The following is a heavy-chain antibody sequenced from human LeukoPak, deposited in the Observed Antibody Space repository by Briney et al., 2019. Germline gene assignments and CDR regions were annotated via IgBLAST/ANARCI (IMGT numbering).Heavy chain of an antibody. Sequence: PGGSLRLSCAASGFTFSSYAMHWVRQAPGKGLEWVAVISYDGSNKYYADSVKGRFTISRDISKNTLCLQMNSLRAEDTAVYYCARDGGGYDPFDYWGQGTLVTVSS. CDR2: ISYDGSNK. CDR1: GFTFSSYA. D-gene: IGHD5-12*01. J-gene: IGHJ4*02. CDR3: ARDGGGYDPFDY. V-gene: IGHV3-30*01.